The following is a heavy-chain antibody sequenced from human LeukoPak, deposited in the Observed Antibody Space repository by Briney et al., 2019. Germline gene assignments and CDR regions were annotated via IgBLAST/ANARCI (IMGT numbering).Heavy chain of an antibody. Sequence: PGGSLRLSCAASGFTFSSYWMHWVRQAPGKGLVWVSRINTDGSSTGYADSVKGRFTISRDDAKSTLYLQMNSLRAEDTAVYYCARAPGSISIYWGQGALVTVSS. CDR2: INTDGSST. CDR1: GFTFSSYW. D-gene: IGHD3-10*01. V-gene: IGHV3-74*01. J-gene: IGHJ4*02. CDR3: ARAPGSISIY.